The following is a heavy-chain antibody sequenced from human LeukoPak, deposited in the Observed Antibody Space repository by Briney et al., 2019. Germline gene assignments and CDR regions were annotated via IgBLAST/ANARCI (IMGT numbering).Heavy chain of an antibody. Sequence: GASVKVSCKVSGYSLTDLSMDWVRQAPGKGLEWMGGIDPEDGETIYAQKFQGRVTMTEDTSTDTAYMELSSLRSEDTAVYYCATMTTVTTGRYFDYWGQGTLVTVSS. D-gene: IGHD4-17*01. V-gene: IGHV1-24*01. CDR3: ATMTTVTTGRYFDY. CDR1: GYSLTDLS. J-gene: IGHJ4*02. CDR2: IDPEDGET.